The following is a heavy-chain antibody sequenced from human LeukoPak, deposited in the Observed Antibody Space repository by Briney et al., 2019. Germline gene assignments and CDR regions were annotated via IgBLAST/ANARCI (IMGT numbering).Heavy chain of an antibody. CDR3: TKDDSSSWYVYFFDY. V-gene: IGHV3-23*01. CDR1: GFAFSSSS. J-gene: IGHJ4*02. D-gene: IGHD3-22*01. CDR2: ISGAGGSS. Sequence: GGSLRLSCATSGFAFSSSSMSWVRQAPGKGLEWVSTISGAGGSSWYAESVKGRFTISRDNSMNSVSLQMSSLRVEDTAIYYCTKDDSSSWYVYFFDYWGQGTLVSVS.